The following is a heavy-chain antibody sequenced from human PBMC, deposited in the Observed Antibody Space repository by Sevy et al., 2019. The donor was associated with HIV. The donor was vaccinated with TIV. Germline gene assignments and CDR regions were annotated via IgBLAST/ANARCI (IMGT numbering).Heavy chain of an antibody. V-gene: IGHV1-2*02. D-gene: IGHD2-2*01. Sequence: ASVKVSCKASGYTFTDYFVYWIRQAPGQGLEWLGWINPNSGAAFYAQKFQGRVTMTRDTSITTAYMELNSLRAEDTAVYYCARAVGRDGGGNLVVPAVLYYFDYWGQGTLVTVSS. J-gene: IGHJ4*02. CDR1: GYTFTDYF. CDR3: ARAVGRDGGGNLVVPAVLYYFDY. CDR2: INPNSGAA.